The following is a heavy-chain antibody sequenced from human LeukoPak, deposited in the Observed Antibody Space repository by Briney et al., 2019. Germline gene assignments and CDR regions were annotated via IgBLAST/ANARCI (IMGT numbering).Heavy chain of an antibody. CDR3: ARDRHFLYYDSSGYSRGGFDY. D-gene: IGHD3-22*01. CDR1: GYTFTGYY. J-gene: IGHJ4*02. Sequence: GASVTVSCTASGYTFTGYYMHWVRQAPGQGLEWMGWINPNSGGTNYAQKFQGRVTMTRDTSISTAYMELSGLRSDDTAVYYCARDRHFLYYDSSGYSRGGFDYWGQGTLVTVSS. CDR2: INPNSGGT. V-gene: IGHV1-2*02.